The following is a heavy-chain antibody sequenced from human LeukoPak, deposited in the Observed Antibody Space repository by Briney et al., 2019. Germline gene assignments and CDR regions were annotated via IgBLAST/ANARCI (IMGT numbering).Heavy chain of an antibody. CDR2: ISSSSSYI. CDR1: GFTFSSYS. CDR3: ARHSGYCSSTSCYVGNWFDP. D-gene: IGHD2-2*01. V-gene: IGHV3-21*01. J-gene: IGHJ5*02. Sequence: GGSLRLSCAAPGFTFSSYSMNWVRQAPGKGLEWVSSISSSSSYIYYADSVKGRFTTSRDNAKNSLYLQMNSLRAEDTAVYYCARHSGYCSSTSCYVGNWFDPWGQGTLVTVSS.